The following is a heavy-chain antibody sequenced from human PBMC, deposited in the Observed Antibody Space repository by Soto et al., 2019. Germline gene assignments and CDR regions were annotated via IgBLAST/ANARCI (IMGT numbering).Heavy chain of an antibody. CDR3: ARQRAIVVDNGWFDS. J-gene: IGHJ5*01. CDR2: ASTSGIK. CDR1: GASLSNYSCY. V-gene: IGHV4-39*01. Sequence: QEHLQESGPGLVKPSGTLSLTCTVSGASLSNYSCYWGWFRQPPGKGLGWIGSASTSGIKYHNPSIESRAAVSVDTSKNLFSLKLSSVTAEGTAIYYCARQRAIVVDNGWFDSWGQGTLVTVSS. D-gene: IGHD3-22*01.